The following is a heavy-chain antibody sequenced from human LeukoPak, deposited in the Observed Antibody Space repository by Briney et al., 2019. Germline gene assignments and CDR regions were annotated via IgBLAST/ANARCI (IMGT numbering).Heavy chain of an antibody. Sequence: PGGSLRLSCAASGFTFSSYSMNWVRQAPGKGLEWVSSISSSSSYIYYADSVKGRFTISRDNAKNSLYLQMNSLRAEDTAVYYCARDSYYGSGLTFGYYYYGMDVWGQGTTVTVSS. CDR1: GFTFSSYS. CDR3: ARDSYYGSGLTFGYYYYGMDV. V-gene: IGHV3-21*01. J-gene: IGHJ6*02. CDR2: ISSSSSYI. D-gene: IGHD3-10*01.